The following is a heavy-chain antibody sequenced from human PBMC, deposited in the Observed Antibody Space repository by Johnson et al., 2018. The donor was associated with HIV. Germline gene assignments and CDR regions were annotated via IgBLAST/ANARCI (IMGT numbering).Heavy chain of an antibody. CDR2: VSSDGVNK. Sequence: HVQLVESGGGVVQPGRSLRLSCAASGFTFSSYAMHWVRQAPGKGLEWVAFVSSDGVNKNYADSVKGRFTISRDNSKNMLYLQMNSLRAEDTAVYYCAREKPRLVQGVLDAFDIWGQGTMVTVSS. V-gene: IGHV3-30*14. D-gene: IGHD3-10*02. CDR1: GFTFSSYA. CDR3: AREKPRLVQGVLDAFDI. J-gene: IGHJ3*02.